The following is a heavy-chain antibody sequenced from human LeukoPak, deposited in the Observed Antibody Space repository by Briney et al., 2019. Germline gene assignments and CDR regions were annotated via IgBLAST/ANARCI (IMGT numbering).Heavy chain of an antibody. J-gene: IGHJ5*02. CDR3: ARAPRRVLLWFGELDYRYWFDP. CDR2: IIPIFGTA. D-gene: IGHD3-10*01. CDR1: GGTFSSYA. Sequence: SVKVSCKASGGTFSSYAISWVRQAPGQGLEWMGGIIPIFGTANYAQKFQGRVTITTDESTSTAYMELSSLRSDDTAVYYCARAPRRVLLWFGELDYRYWFDPWGQGTLVTVSS. V-gene: IGHV1-69*05.